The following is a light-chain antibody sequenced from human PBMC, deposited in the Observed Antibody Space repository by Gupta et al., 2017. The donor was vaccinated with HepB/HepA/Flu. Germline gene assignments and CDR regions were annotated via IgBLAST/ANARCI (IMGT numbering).Light chain of an antibody. V-gene: IGLV2-23*02. CDR3: CSKASSNTLV. CDR2: EVI. CDR1: SSDVGRYNL. Sequence: QSALPQPAPADDSPAQSLTISSTGTSSDVGRYNLVSWYQQHPGKAPKLIIYEVIKRPSGVSNRFSGSKSGNTASLTISGLQAEDEADYYCCSKASSNTLVFGGGTKLTVL. J-gene: IGLJ2*01.